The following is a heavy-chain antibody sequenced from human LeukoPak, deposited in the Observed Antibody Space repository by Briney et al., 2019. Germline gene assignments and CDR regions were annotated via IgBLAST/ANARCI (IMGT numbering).Heavy chain of an antibody. J-gene: IGHJ5*02. V-gene: IGHV4-39*07. D-gene: IGHD3-10*01. CDR1: GASITNSLYY. Sequence: SETLSLTCTVSGASITNSLYYWGWIRQPPGKGLEWIATVYYTGSTYYNPSLKSRVTISIDTSKSHFFLKLSSVTAADTAVYYCARGDYGSGWFDPWGQGTLVTVSS. CDR2: VYYTGST. CDR3: ARGDYGSGWFDP.